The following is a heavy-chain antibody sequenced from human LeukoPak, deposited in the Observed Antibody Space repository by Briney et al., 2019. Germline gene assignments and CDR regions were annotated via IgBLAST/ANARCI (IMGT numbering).Heavy chain of an antibody. CDR2: IYYSGST. D-gene: IGHD2-15*01. Sequence: SETLSLTCSVSGGSISSSSHSWGWIRQSPGKGLEWIGSIYYSGSTFYNPSLKSRVTISVDTSKNQFSLKLSSVTAADTAVYYCARADMPVRYMDVWGKGTTVTISS. J-gene: IGHJ6*03. CDR3: ARADMPVRYMDV. CDR1: GGSISSSSHS. V-gene: IGHV4-39*07.